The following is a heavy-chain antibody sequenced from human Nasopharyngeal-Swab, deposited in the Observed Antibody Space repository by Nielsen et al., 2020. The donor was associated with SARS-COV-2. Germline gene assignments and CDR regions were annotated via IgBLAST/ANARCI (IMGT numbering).Heavy chain of an antibody. CDR3: ASLRGKVRGGARGAFDI. D-gene: IGHD3-10*01. CDR1: GGTFSSYA. V-gene: IGHV1-69*06. J-gene: IGHJ3*02. Sequence: SVKVSCKASGGTFSSYATSWVRQAPGQGLEWMGGIIPIFGTANYAQKFQGRVTITADKSTSTAYMELSSLRSEDTAVYYCASLRGKVRGGARGAFDIWGQGTMVTVSS. CDR2: IIPIFGTA.